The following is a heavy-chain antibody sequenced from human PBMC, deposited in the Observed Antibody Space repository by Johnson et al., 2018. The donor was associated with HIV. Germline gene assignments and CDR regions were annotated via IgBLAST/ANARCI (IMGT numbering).Heavy chain of an antibody. CDR3: ARAPSRLRYFDWSEDDFDI. Sequence: VQLVESGGGLVQPGGSLRLSCAASGFTFSSYWMHWVRQAPGKGLVWVSRINSDGSSTSYADSVKGRFTISRDNAKNTLYLQMNSLRAEDTAVYYCARAPSRLRYFDWSEDDFDIWGQGTMVTVSS. V-gene: IGHV3-74*02. J-gene: IGHJ3*02. D-gene: IGHD3-9*01. CDR2: INSDGSST. CDR1: GFTFSSYW.